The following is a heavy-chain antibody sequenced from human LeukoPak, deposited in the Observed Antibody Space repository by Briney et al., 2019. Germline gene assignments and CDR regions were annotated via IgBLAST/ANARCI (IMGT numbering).Heavy chain of an antibody. CDR2: IFSNDEK. J-gene: IGHJ4*02. CDR1: GFSLSNARMG. D-gene: IGHD3-22*01. CDR3: ARILWDYYDSSGYYYPFYFDY. Sequence: SGPTLVKPTETLTLTCTVSGFSLSNARMGVSWIRQPPGKALEWLAHIFSNDEKSYSTSLKSRLTISKDTSKSQVVLTMTNMDPVDTATYYCARILWDYYDSSGYYYPFYFDYWGQGTLVTVSS. V-gene: IGHV2-26*01.